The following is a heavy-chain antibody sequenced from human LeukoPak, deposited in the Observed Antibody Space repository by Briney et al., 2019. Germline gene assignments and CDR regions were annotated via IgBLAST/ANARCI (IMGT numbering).Heavy chain of an antibody. V-gene: IGHV5-51*01. J-gene: IGHJ4*02. CDR3: AKQSSGPSFDY. Sequence: GESLKISCKGSGYSFTSYWIAWVRQMPGQGLEWMGIIYPGDSDTRYSPSFQGQVTISADKSISTAYLQRSNLKASDTAMYYCAKQSSGPSFDYWGQGTLVTVSS. CDR1: GYSFTSYW. CDR2: IYPGDSDT.